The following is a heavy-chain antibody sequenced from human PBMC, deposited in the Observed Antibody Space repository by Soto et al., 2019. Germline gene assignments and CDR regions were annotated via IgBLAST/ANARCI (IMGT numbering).Heavy chain of an antibody. CDR1: GGSFSGYY. V-gene: IGHV4-34*01. J-gene: IGHJ4*02. D-gene: IGHD3-22*01. CDR2: INHSGST. Sequence: SETLSLTCAVYGGSFSGYYWSWIRQPPGKGLEWIGEINHSGSTNYNPSLKSRVTISVDRSKNQFSLRLSSVTAADTAVYYCARSAGYYYDSSGYYYDYWGQGTLVTVSS. CDR3: ARSAGYYYDSSGYYYDY.